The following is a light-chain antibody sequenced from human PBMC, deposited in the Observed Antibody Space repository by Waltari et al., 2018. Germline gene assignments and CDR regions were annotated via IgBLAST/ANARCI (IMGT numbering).Light chain of an antibody. J-gene: IGKJ4*01. V-gene: IGKV1-5*03. Sequence: DIQMTQSPSTLSASVGDRVTITCRASQTISNWLALYQQKPGKAPKVLIYKASSLESGVPSRFSGSGSGTEFTLTISSLQPDDFATYYCQHYNNYPLTFGGGTKVEIK. CDR2: KAS. CDR1: QTISNW. CDR3: QHYNNYPLT.